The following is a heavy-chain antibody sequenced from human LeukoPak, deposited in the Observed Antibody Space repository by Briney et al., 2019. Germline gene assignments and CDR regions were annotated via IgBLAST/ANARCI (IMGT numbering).Heavy chain of an antibody. V-gene: IGHV3-30-3*01. Sequence: QAGGSLRLSCAAPGFTFSSYAMNWVRQAPGKGLEWVAVISYDGSNKYYADSVKGRFTISRDNSKNTLYLQMNSLRAEDTAVYYCARDAESHYYDSSGYPGYWGQGTLVTVSS. CDR2: ISYDGSNK. CDR1: GFTFSSYA. J-gene: IGHJ4*02. CDR3: ARDAESHYYDSSGYPGY. D-gene: IGHD3-22*01.